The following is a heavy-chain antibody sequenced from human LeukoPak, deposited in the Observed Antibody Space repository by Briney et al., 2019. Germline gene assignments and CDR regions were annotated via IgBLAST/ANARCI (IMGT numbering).Heavy chain of an antibody. J-gene: IGHJ5*02. V-gene: IGHV4-4*02. Sequence: SGTLSLTCAVSGGSISSSNWWSWVRQPPGKGLEWIGYIYYSGSTNYNPSLKSRVTISVDTSKNQFSLKLSSVTAADTAVYYCARDCAPYGDYGGVWFDPWGQGTLVTVSS. CDR3: ARDCAPYGDYGGVWFDP. CDR2: IYYSGST. D-gene: IGHD4-17*01. CDR1: GGSISSSNW.